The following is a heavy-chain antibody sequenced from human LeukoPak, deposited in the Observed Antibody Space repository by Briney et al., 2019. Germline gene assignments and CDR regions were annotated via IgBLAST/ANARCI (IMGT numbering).Heavy chain of an antibody. V-gene: IGHV1-18*01. CDR3: ARDRRYDSSGMDAFDI. D-gene: IGHD3-22*01. CDR1: GYTFTSYG. J-gene: IGHJ3*02. CDR2: ISAYNGNT. Sequence: GASVKVSCKASGYTFTSYGISWVRQAPGQGLEWMGWISAYNGNTNYAQKLQGRVTMTTGTSTSTAYMELRSLRSDDTAVYYCARDRRYDSSGMDAFDIWGQGTMVTVSS.